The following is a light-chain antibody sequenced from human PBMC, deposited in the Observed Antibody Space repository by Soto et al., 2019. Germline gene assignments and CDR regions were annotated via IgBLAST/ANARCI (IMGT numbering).Light chain of an antibody. J-gene: IGKJ1*01. Sequence: EIVLTQSPATLSVSPGERVTLSCRASQGISSNLAWYQQKRGQAPRLLIYGASSRATGVPARFGGSGSGTEFTLPISSLQSEDFAVYYCQQYGSSKIGQGTKVEIK. CDR3: QQYGSSK. V-gene: IGKV3-15*01. CDR1: QGISSN. CDR2: GAS.